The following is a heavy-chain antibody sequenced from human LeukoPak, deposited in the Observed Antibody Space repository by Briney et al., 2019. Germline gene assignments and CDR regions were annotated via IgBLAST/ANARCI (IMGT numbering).Heavy chain of an antibody. J-gene: IGHJ4*02. D-gene: IGHD1-20*01. V-gene: IGHV4-38-2*02. CDR3: ARRLTGTSPFDY. CDR2: IYHSGST. CDR1: GGSISSGYY. Sequence: PSETLSLTCTVSGGSISSGYYWGWIRQPPGKGLEWIGSIYHSGSTYYNPSLKSRVTISVDTSKNQFSLKLSSVTAADTAVYYCARRLTGTSPFDYWGQGTLVTVSS.